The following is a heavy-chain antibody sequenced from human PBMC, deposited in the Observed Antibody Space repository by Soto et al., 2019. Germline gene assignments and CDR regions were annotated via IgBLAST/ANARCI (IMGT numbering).Heavy chain of an antibody. CDR3: AREYTAWPLSYGLDV. CDR2: ISSRSDI. J-gene: IGHJ6*02. Sequence: GVLRLSCVGSGFTFSTYSLNWVRQAPGKGLEWVSSISSRSDIYYADSVKGRFTISRDNAKNSVSLQMNSLRAEDTAVYYCAREYTAWPLSYGLDVWPQGTTVTVSS. CDR1: GFTFSTYS. D-gene: IGHD2-2*02. V-gene: IGHV3-21*01.